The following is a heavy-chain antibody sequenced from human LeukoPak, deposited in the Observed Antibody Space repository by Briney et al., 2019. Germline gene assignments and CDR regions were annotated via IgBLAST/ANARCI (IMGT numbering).Heavy chain of an antibody. CDR2: ISGNGRTT. V-gene: IGHV3-64*02. D-gene: IGHD6-6*01. Sequence: GGSLRLSCEASGFTFSDYAMHWVRQAPGRRLEHVSVISGNGRTTYYADSVKGRFTISRDNSKNTLYLQMNSLRAEDTAVYYCAKDRVAARPSNWFDPWGQGTLVTVSS. CDR1: GFTFSDYA. J-gene: IGHJ5*02. CDR3: AKDRVAARPSNWFDP.